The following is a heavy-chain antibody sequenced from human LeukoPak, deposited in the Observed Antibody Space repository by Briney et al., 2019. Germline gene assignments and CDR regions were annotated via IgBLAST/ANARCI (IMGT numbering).Heavy chain of an antibody. D-gene: IGHD3-10*01. V-gene: IGHV1-8*03. J-gene: IGHJ4*02. CDR1: GYTFTSYD. Sequence: ASVKVSCKASGYTFTSYDINWVRQATGQGLEWMGWMNPNSGNTGYAQKFQGRVTITRNTSISTAYMELSSLRSEDTAVYYCARKYYYGSGSYLGYWGQGTLVTVSS. CDR2: MNPNSGNT. CDR3: ARKYYYGSGSYLGY.